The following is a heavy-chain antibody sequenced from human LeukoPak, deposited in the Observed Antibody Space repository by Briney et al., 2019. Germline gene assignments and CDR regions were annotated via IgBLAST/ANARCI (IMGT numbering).Heavy chain of an antibody. J-gene: IGHJ2*01. CDR3: ARGVTYYDFWRGYQFRTWYFDL. Sequence: SETLSLTCTVSGGSISSSSYYWGWIRQPPGKGLEWIGSIYYSGSTYYNPSLKSRVTISVDTSRNQFSLKLSSVTAADTAVYYCARGVTYYDFWRGYQFRTWYFDLWGRGTLVTVSS. CDR2: IYYSGST. D-gene: IGHD3-3*01. CDR1: GGSISSSSYY. V-gene: IGHV4-39*07.